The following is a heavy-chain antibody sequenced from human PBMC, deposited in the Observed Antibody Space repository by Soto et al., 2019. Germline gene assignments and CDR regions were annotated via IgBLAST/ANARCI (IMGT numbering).Heavy chain of an antibody. CDR3: ARDSALRLSYYYDSSGYQPGDY. CDR1: GFTFSSYA. CDR2: ISYDGSNK. Sequence: PGGSLRLSCAASGFTFSSYAMHWVRQAPGKGLEWVAVISYDGSNKYYADSVKGRFTISRDNSKNTLYLQMNSLRAEDTAVYYCARDSALRLSYYYDSSGYQPGDYWGQGT. D-gene: IGHD3-22*01. V-gene: IGHV3-30-3*01. J-gene: IGHJ4*02.